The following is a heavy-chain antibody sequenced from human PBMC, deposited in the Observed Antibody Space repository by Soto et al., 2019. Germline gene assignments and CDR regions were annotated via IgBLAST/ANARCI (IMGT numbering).Heavy chain of an antibody. CDR2: IYYSGST. D-gene: IGHD2-21*01. CDR3: ARVCDPRRGCYFDY. Sequence: QVQLQESGPGLVKPSQTLSLTCTVSGGSISSGGYYWSWIRQHPGKGLEWIGYIYYSGSTYYNPSLKSRVTISVDTSKNQFSLKLSSVTAADTAVYYCARVCDPRRGCYFDYWGQGTLVTVSS. J-gene: IGHJ4*02. CDR1: GGSISSGGYY. V-gene: IGHV4-31*03.